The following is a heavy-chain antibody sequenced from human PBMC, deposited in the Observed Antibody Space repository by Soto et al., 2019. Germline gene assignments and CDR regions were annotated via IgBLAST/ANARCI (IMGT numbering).Heavy chain of an antibody. CDR3: ARGRRGYCSGGSCYSYAKPDYYYYYYMDV. CDR2: INAGNGNT. D-gene: IGHD2-15*01. Sequence: ASVKVSCKASGYTFTSYAMHWVRQAPGQRLEWMGWINAGNGNTKYSQKFQGRVTITRDTSASTAYMELSSLRSEDTAVYYCARGRRGYCSGGSCYSYAKPDYYYYYYMDVWGKGTTVTVSS. V-gene: IGHV1-3*01. CDR1: GYTFTSYA. J-gene: IGHJ6*03.